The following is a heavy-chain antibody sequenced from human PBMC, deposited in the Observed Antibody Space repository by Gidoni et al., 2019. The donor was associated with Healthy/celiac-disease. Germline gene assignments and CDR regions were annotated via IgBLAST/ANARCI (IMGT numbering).Heavy chain of an antibody. J-gene: IGHJ6*02. D-gene: IGHD2-2*01. Sequence: EVQLVESGGGLVKPGRSLRLSCTASGFTFGDYAMRWFRQAPGKGLEWVGFIRSKAYGGTTEYAASVKGRFTISRDDSKSIAYLQMNSLKTEDTAVYYCTRAAVVVVPGHYGMDVWGQGTTVTVSS. CDR1: GFTFGDYA. CDR2: IRSKAYGGTT. V-gene: IGHV3-49*05. CDR3: TRAAVVVVPGHYGMDV.